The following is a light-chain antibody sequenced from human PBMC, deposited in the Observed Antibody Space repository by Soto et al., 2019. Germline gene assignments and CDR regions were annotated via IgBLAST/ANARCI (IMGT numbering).Light chain of an antibody. CDR3: CLYTSFFSF. J-gene: IGLJ2*01. CDR1: SSDVGGYNY. Sequence: QSVLTQPASVSGSPGQSITISCTGSSSDVGGYNYVSWYQEHPGKAPKLMIYEVTNRPSGVSSRFSGSKSGNTASLTVSGLQSDDEADYFCCLYTSFFSFFGGGTKVTVL. V-gene: IGLV2-14*03. CDR2: EVT.